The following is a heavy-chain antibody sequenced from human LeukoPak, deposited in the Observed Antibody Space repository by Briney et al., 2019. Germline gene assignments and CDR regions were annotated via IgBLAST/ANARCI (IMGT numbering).Heavy chain of an antibody. CDR3: ARDGDSSSINWFDP. J-gene: IGHJ5*02. CDR2: INPNSGGT. CDR1: GYTFTGYY. Sequence: ASVKVSRKASGYTFTGYYMHWVRQAPGQGLEWMGWINPNSGGTNYAQKFQGWVTMTRDTSISTAYMELSRLRSDDTAVYYCARDGDSSSINWFDPWGQGTLVTVSS. V-gene: IGHV1-2*04. D-gene: IGHD6-13*01.